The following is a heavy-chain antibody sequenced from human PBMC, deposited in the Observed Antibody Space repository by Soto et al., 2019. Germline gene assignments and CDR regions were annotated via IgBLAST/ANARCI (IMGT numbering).Heavy chain of an antibody. Sequence: GGSLRLSCAASGFTFSSYEMNWVRQAPGKGLEWVSYISISVSTIYYADSVKGRFTISRDNAKNSLYLQMNSLRAEDTAVYYWAPASRGLLPDEYWGQGNLVSVSA. CDR1: GFTFSSYE. CDR2: ISISVSTI. J-gene: IGHJ4*02. D-gene: IGHD3-22*01. V-gene: IGHV3-48*03. CDR3: APASRGLLPDEY.